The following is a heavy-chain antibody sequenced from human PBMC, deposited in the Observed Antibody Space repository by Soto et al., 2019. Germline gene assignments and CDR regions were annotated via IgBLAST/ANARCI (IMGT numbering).Heavy chain of an antibody. CDR1: GFTFSNFA. D-gene: IGHD2-21*01. Sequence: EVQLLESGGDLVQPGGSLRLSCVVSGFTFSNFAMSWVRQTPGKGLEWVSGMRGNDGYIYYADSVKGRFTISRDNSRNTLWLQMNSLRAEDSAVYYCAKGRVNHCGVKLCPDYWGQGTLVSVSS. CDR2: MRGNDGYI. J-gene: IGHJ4*02. V-gene: IGHV3-23*01. CDR3: AKGRVNHCGVKLCPDY.